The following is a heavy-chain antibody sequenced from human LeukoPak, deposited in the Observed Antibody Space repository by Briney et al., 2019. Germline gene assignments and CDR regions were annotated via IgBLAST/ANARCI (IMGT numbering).Heavy chain of an antibody. CDR3: ARENYYDSSHGMDV. Sequence: PSETLSLTCTVSGGSISSYYWSWLRQPPGKGLEWIGYIYYSGSTNYNPSLKSRVTISVDTSKNQFSLKLTSVTAADTAVYYCARENYYDSSHGMDVWGQGTTVTVSS. J-gene: IGHJ6*02. D-gene: IGHD3-22*01. V-gene: IGHV4-59*12. CDR2: IYYSGST. CDR1: GGSISSYY.